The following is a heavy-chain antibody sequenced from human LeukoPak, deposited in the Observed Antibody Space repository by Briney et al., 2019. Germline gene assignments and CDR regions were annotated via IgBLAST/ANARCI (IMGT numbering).Heavy chain of an antibody. D-gene: IGHD2-21*01. J-gene: IGHJ6*03. CDR1: GGSISSYY. CDR3: ARRAFGYSEYYYYYMDV. V-gene: IGHV4-59*01. Sequence: PSETLSLTCTVSGGSISSYYWSWIRQPPGKGLEWIGYIYYSGSTNYNPSLKSRVTISVDTSKNQFSLKLSSVTAADTAVYYCARRAFGYSEYYYYYMDVWGKGTTVTVSS. CDR2: IYYSGST.